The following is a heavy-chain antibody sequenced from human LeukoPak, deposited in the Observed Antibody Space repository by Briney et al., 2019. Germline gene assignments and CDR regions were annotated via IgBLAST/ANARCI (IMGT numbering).Heavy chain of an antibody. V-gene: IGHV3-7*03. CDR1: GFTFSSYW. CDR2: IKRDGSEK. D-gene: IGHD3-10*01. J-gene: IGHJ4*02. Sequence: GGSLRLSCAASGFTFSSYWMSWVRQAPGKGLEWVANIKRDGSEKYYVDSVKGRFTISRDNAKNSLYLQMNSLRAEDTAVYYCARDLGYYYGSGSYVYWGQGTLVTVSS. CDR3: ARDLGYYYGSGSYVY.